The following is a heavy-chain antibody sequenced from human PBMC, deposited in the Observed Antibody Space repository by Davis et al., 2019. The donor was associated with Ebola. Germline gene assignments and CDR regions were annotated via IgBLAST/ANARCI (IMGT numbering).Heavy chain of an antibody. CDR3: ARDIAAAGTTDY. D-gene: IGHD6-13*01. CDR1: GYIFTRYT. CDR2: INAGNGHT. V-gene: IGHV1-3*01. Sequence: AASVKVSCKAYGYIFTRYTIHWVRQGPGQRLEWMGRINAGNGHTEYSQKFQGRATISRDTSASTAYMELRSLRSEDTAVYYCARDIAAAGTTDYWGQGSLVTVSS. J-gene: IGHJ4*02.